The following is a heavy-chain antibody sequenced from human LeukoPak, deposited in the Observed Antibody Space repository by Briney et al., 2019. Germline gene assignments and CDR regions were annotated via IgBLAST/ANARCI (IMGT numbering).Heavy chain of an antibody. V-gene: IGHV1-46*01. CDR3: ARDCSSVRGVPSYYFDY. J-gene: IGHJ4*02. CDR2: INPSGGST. CDR1: GYTFTSYY. Sequence: WASVTVSCKASGYTFTSYYMHWVRQAPGQGLEWMGIINPSGGSTSYAQKFQGRVAMTRDTSTSTVYMELSSLRSEDTAVYYCARDCSSVRGVPSYYFDYWGQGTLVTVSS. D-gene: IGHD3-10*01.